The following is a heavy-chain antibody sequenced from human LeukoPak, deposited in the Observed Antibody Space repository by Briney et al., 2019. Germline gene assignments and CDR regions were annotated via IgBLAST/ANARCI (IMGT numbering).Heavy chain of an antibody. D-gene: IGHD3-22*01. CDR3: ARDNYYDSSGQYYYYGMDV. Sequence: SVKVSCKASGGTFSSYAISWVRQAPGQGLEWMGRIIPILGIANYAQKFQSRVTITADKSTSTAYMELSSLRSEDTAVYYCARDNYYDSSGQYYYYGMDVWGQGTTVTVSS. V-gene: IGHV1-69*04. J-gene: IGHJ6*02. CDR2: IIPILGIA. CDR1: GGTFSSYA.